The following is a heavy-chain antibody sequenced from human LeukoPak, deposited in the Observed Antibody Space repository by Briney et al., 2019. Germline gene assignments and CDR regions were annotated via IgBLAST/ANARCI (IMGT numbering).Heavy chain of an antibody. J-gene: IGHJ4*02. CDR1: GGSITSNY. CDR2: VYYSGNT. CDR3: AREGVAGTGLDY. Sequence: SETLSLTCTVSGGSITSNYWSWIRQPPGKGLEWIGYVYYSGNTKYTSSLKTRVTISEDASKNQFSLKLTSVTAADTAVYYCAREGVAGTGLDYWGQGTLVTVSS. V-gene: IGHV4-59*01. D-gene: IGHD6-13*01.